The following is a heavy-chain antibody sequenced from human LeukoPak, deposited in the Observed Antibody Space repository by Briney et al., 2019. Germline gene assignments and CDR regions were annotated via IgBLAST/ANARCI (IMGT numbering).Heavy chain of an antibody. Sequence: PGGSLRLSCAASGFTFSSYAMSWVRQAPGKGLEWVSAISGGGGSTYYADSVKGRFTISRDNSKNTLYLQMNSPRAEDTAVYYCAKVIDSTSSGGFDYSGQGILVTVSS. CDR2: ISGGGGST. CDR1: GFTFSSYA. V-gene: IGHV3-23*01. D-gene: IGHD6-6*01. J-gene: IGHJ4*02. CDR3: AKVIDSTSSGGFDY.